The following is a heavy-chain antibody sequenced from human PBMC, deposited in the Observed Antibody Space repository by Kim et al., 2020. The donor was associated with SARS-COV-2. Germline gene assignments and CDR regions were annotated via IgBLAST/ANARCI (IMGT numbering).Heavy chain of an antibody. CDR1: GFTFNSFV. CDR3: AKDAGEGRVYFDD. CDR2: INGRGNTT. Sequence: GGSLRLSCAASGFTFNSFVMGWVRQAPGKGLEWVAVINGRGNTTYYADSVQGRFTISRDNSKSTLYLQMDSLSAEDTALYYFAKDAGEGRVYFDDWGQGT. V-gene: IGHV3-23*01. J-gene: IGHJ4*02. D-gene: IGHD3-10*01.